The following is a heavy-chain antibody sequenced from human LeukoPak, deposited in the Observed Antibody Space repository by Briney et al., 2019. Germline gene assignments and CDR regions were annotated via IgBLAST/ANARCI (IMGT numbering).Heavy chain of an antibody. CDR1: GYTFTGYY. Sequence: GASVKVSCKASGYTFTGYYMHWVRQAPGHGLEWMGWINPNSSGANYAQKFQCRVTINRDKSISTAYMELSRLRSADTYVYYCERVSAVYAFDIWGQGTMVTVSS. J-gene: IGHJ3*02. V-gene: IGHV1-2*02. CDR3: ERVSAVYAFDI. CDR2: INPNSSGA. D-gene: IGHD5/OR15-5a*01.